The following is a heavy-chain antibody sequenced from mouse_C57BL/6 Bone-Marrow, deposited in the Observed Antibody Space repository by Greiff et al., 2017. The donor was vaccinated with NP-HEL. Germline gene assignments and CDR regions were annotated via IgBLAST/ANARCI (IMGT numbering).Heavy chain of an antibody. CDR1: GYTFTSYW. CDR2: IHPNSGST. Sequence: QVQLQQPGAELVKPGASVKLSCKASGYTFTSYWMHWVKQRPGQGLEWIGMIHPNSGSTNYNEKFKSKATLTVDKSSSTAYMQLSSLTSEASAVYYCAREGYYGSSTGCAYWGQGTLVTVSA. D-gene: IGHD1-1*01. V-gene: IGHV1-64*01. CDR3: AREGYYGSSTGCAY. J-gene: IGHJ3*01.